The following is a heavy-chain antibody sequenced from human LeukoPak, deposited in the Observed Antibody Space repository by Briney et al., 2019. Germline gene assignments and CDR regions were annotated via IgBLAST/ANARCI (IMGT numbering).Heavy chain of an antibody. V-gene: IGHV3-9*01. CDR3: AKGNNRDY. D-gene: IGHD2/OR15-2a*01. Sequence: SLRLSCAASGFTFDDYAMHWVRQAPGNGLEWVSVISWNSGSIGYADSVKGRFTISRDNAKLSLYLQMNSLRAEDTALYYCAKGNNRDYWGQGTLVTVSS. CDR1: GFTFDDYA. CDR2: ISWNSGSI. J-gene: IGHJ4*02.